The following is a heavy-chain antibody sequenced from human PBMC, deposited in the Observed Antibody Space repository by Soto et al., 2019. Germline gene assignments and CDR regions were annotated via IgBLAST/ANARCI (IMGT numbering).Heavy chain of an antibody. CDR2: ISYDGSNK. V-gene: IGHV3-30*18. CDR3: AKSYSRGWYFDY. CDR1: GFTFSSYG. D-gene: IGHD6-19*01. Sequence: QVQLVESGGGVVQPGRSLRLSCAASGFTFSSYGMHWFRQAPGKGLEWVAVISYDGSNKYYADSVKGRFTISRDNSKNTLYLQMNSLRAEDTAVYYCAKSYSRGWYFDYWGQGTMVPVSS. J-gene: IGHJ4*02.